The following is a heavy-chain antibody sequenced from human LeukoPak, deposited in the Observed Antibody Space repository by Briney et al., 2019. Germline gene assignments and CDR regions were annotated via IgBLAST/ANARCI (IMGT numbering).Heavy chain of an antibody. V-gene: IGHV4-38-2*02. D-gene: IGHD3-10*01. CDR2: IYHSGST. Sequence: SETLSLTCTVSGYSISSGYYWGWIRQPPGKGLEWIGTIYHSGSTYYNPSLKSRVTISVDTSKNQFSLKLSSVTAADTAVYYCARDPGKRGLPSRFDSWGQGTLVTVSS. J-gene: IGHJ5*01. CDR1: GYSISSGYY. CDR3: ARDPGKRGLPSRFDS.